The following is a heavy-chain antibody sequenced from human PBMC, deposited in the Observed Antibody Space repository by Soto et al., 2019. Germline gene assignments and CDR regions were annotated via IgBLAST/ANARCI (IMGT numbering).Heavy chain of an antibody. J-gene: IGHJ4*02. D-gene: IGHD2-15*01. V-gene: IGHV4-39*01. CDR2: IYYTGST. CDR1: GDSIISSSNSY. CDR3: ARRGCSGGTCFFDY. Sequence: SETLSLTCTVSGDSIISSSNSYWGWIRQPPGKGLEWIGSIYYTGSTYYHPSLKSRVTISVDTSKNQFSLKLSSVTAADTAVYYCARRGCSGGTCFFDYWGQGTLVTVS.